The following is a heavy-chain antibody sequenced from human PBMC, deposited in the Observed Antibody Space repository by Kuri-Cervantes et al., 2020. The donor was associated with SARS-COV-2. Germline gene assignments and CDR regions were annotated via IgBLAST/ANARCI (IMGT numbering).Heavy chain of an antibody. V-gene: IGHV4-39*07. J-gene: IGHJ3*02. CDR3: AKDTGQRIAAADAFDI. CDR1: GGSISSNSYY. Sequence: GSLRLSCTVSGGSISSNSYYWGWIRQPPGKGLEWIGSIYYSGSTYYNPSLKSRVTISVDTSKNQFSLKLSSVTAADTAVYYCAKDTGQRIAAADAFDIWGQGTMVTVSS. D-gene: IGHD6-13*01. CDR2: IYYSGST.